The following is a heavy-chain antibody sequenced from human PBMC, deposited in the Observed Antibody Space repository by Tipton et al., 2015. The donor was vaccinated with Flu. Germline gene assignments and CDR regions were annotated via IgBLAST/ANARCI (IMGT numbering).Heavy chain of an antibody. CDR3: ARVGKYDPFDY. Sequence: TLSLTCAVSGYSLRSGFYWAWIRQPPGKGLEWIGHIYHIGTTYYNPSLKSRVTISVDTSKNQFSLKLTSVTAADAAVYYCARVGKYDPFDYWGQGTLVTVSS. CDR1: GYSLRSGFY. J-gene: IGHJ4*02. CDR2: IYHIGTT. D-gene: IGHD3-10*01. V-gene: IGHV4-38-2*01.